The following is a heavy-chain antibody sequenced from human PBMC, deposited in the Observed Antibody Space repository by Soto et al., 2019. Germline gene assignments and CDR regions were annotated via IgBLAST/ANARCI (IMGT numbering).Heavy chain of an antibody. CDR3: ARGSIGYCSGGSCYSRYYYYMDV. Sequence: QVQLQQWGAGLLKPSETLSLTCAVYGGSFSGYYWSWIRRPPGKGLEWIGEINHSGSTNYNPSLKSRVTISVDTSKNQFSLKLSSVTAADTAVYYCARGSIGYCSGGSCYSRYYYYMDVWGKGTTVTVSS. V-gene: IGHV4-34*01. D-gene: IGHD2-15*01. J-gene: IGHJ6*03. CDR1: GGSFSGYY. CDR2: INHSGST.